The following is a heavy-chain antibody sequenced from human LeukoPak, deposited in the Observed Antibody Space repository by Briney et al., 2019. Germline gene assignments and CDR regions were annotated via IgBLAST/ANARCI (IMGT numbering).Heavy chain of an antibody. D-gene: IGHD3-10*01. CDR2: ISSSRSYI. CDR1: EFTFSSYS. CDR3: AKSNGYGLVDI. J-gene: IGHJ3*02. V-gene: IGHV3-21*01. Sequence: PGGSLRLSCAASEFTFSSYSMNWVRQAPGKGLEWVSSISSSRSYIYYADSVKGRFTISRDNAQNSLYLQMNSLRAEDTAVYYCAKSNGYGLVDIWGQGTMVIVSS.